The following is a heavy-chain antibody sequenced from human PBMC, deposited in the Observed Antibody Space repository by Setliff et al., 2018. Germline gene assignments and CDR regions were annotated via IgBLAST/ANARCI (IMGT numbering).Heavy chain of an antibody. CDR2: IYSNGST. V-gene: IGHV4-31*02. CDR3: ARDPLTTNRRRAFDI. J-gene: IGHJ3*02. D-gene: IGHD4-17*01. Sequence: SETLSLTCTVSGGSISSGGYYWSWIRQHPGKGLEWIGYIYSNGSTYYNPSLKSRVTISVDTSKNQFSLKLSSVTAADTAVYYCARDPLTTNRRRAFDIWGQGTMVTVS. CDR1: GGSISSGGYY.